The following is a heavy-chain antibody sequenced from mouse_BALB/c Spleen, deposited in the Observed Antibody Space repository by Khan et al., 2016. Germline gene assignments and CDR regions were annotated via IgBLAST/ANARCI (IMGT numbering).Heavy chain of an antibody. CDR2: ISTGDST. V-gene: IGHV5-6-5*01. J-gene: IGHJ2*01. Sequence: EVELVESGGGLVKPGGSLKLSCAASGFTFRDYAMSWVRQTPEKRLEWVASISTGDSTYYGDSVKGRFTISRDIPRNILFLQMSSLRSEDTAMFYCAREDYGNYGDYFDYWGQGTTLTVSS. CDR1: GFTFRDYA. D-gene: IGHD2-1*01. CDR3: AREDYGNYGDYFDY.